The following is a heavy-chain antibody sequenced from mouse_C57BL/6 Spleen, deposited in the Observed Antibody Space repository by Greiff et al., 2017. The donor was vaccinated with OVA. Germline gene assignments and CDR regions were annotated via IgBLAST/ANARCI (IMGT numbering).Heavy chain of an antibody. V-gene: IGHV1-4*01. J-gene: IGHJ3*01. CDR3: ARGGNYGAWFAY. Sequence: VQLQESGAELARPGASVKMSCKASGYTFPSYTMHWVKQRPGQGLEWIGYINPSSGYTKYNQKFKDKATLTADKSSSTAYMQLSSLTSEDSAVYYCARGGNYGAWFAYWGQGTLVTVSA. CDR1: GYTFPSYT. CDR2: INPSSGYT. D-gene: IGHD2-1*01.